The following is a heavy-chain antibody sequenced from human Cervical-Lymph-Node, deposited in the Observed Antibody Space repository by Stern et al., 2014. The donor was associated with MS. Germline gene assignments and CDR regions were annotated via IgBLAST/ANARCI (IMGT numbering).Heavy chain of an antibody. CDR1: GGSFSGYY. CDR3: ARGDKSSSSPPDYYYGMDV. J-gene: IGHJ6*02. Sequence: QVQLQQWGAGLLKPSETLSLTCAVYGGSFSGYYWSWIRQPPGKGLEWIGEINHGSTNYNPSLKSRVTISKDTSRKQISLKLSSVTAADTAVYYCARGDKSSSSPPDYYYGMDVWGQGTTVTVSS. D-gene: IGHD6-13*01. V-gene: IGHV4-34*01. CDR2: INHGST.